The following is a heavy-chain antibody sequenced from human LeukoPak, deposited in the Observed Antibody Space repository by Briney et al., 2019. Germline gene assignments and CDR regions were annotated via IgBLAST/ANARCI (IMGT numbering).Heavy chain of an antibody. CDR1: GGTFSSYA. CDR3: ARDQFPYYYYDSSGYDY. V-gene: IGHV1-69*05. D-gene: IGHD3-22*01. J-gene: IGHJ4*02. Sequence: SVKVSCKASGGTFSSYAISWVRQAPGQGLEWMGGIIPIFGTANYAQKVQGRATMTTDTSTSTAYMDLRSLRSDDTAVYYCARDQFPYYYYDSSGYDYWGQGTLVTVSS. CDR2: IIPIFGTA.